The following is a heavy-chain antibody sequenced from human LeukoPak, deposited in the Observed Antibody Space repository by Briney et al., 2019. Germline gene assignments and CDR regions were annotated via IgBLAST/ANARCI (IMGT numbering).Heavy chain of an antibody. CDR1: GFTFSSYS. Sequence: GSLRLSCAASGFTFSSYSMNWVRQAPGKGLGWVSYISSSYSTIFYADSVKGRFTISRDNAKNSLYLQMNSLRAEDTAVYFCARGAGSYYGYFQSWGQGTLVTVSS. CDR3: ARGAGSYYGYFQS. V-gene: IGHV3-48*04. CDR2: ISSSYSTI. D-gene: IGHD1-26*01. J-gene: IGHJ1*01.